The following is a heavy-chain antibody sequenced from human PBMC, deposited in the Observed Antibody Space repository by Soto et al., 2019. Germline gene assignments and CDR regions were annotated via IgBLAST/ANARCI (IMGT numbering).Heavy chain of an antibody. CDR1: GFTFSSYS. V-gene: IGHV3-21*01. CDR3: ARDWSAAAGNLRNNWFDP. CDR2: ISSSSSYI. Sequence: PGGSLRLSCAASGFTFSSYSMNWVRQAPGKGLEWVSSISSSSSYIYYADSVKGRFTISRDNAKNSLYLQMNSLRAEDTAVYYCARDWSAAAGNLRNNWFDPWGQGTLVTVSS. J-gene: IGHJ5*02. D-gene: IGHD6-13*01.